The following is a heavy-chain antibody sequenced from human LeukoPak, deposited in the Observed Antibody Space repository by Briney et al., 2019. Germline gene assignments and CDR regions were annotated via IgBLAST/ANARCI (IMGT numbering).Heavy chain of an antibody. D-gene: IGHD1-26*01. V-gene: IGHV1-2*02. CDR3: ASGGLSGGSYPWWNY. J-gene: IGHJ4*02. CDR2: VNPNSGGT. Sequence: VASVKVSCKASGYTFTGYYMHWVRQAPGQGLEWMGWVNPNSGGTNYAQKFQGRVTMTRDTSISTAYMELSRLRSDDTAVYYCASGGLSGGSYPWWNYWGQGTLVTVSS. CDR1: GYTFTGYY.